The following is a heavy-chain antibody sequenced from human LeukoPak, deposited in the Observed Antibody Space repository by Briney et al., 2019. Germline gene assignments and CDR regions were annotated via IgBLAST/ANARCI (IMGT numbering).Heavy chain of an antibody. J-gene: IGHJ3*02. Sequence: PGGSLRLSCAASGFTFSSYAMSWVRQAPGKGLEWVSAISGSGGSTYYADSVKGRFTISRDNSKNTLYLQMNSLRAEDTAVYYCAKDPHYDSSAPWAFDIWGQGTMVTVSS. CDR3: AKDPHYDSSAPWAFDI. CDR2: ISGSGGST. D-gene: IGHD3-22*01. V-gene: IGHV3-23*01. CDR1: GFTFSSYA.